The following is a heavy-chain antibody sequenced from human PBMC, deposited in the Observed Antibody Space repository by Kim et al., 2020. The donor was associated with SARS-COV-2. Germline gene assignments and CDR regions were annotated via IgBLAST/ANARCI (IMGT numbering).Heavy chain of an antibody. V-gene: IGHV1-46*01. CDR2: INPSGGST. D-gene: IGHD5-18*01. J-gene: IGHJ6*02. Sequence: ASVKVSCKASGYTFTSYYMHWVRQAPGQGLEWMGIINPSGGSTSYAQKFQGRVTMTRDTSTSTVYMELSSLRSEDTAVYYCARSGYSYGHYYYYGMDVWGQGTTVTVSS. CDR3: ARSGYSYGHYYYYGMDV. CDR1: GYTFTSYY.